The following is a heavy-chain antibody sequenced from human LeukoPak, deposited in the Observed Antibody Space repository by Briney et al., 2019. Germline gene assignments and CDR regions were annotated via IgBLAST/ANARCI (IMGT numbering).Heavy chain of an antibody. Sequence: SETLSLTCTVSGGSISSSGSYWGWIRQPPGKGLEWIGSIYYSGSTYYNPSLKSRVTISVDTSKNQFSLKLSSVTAADTAVYYCARAYITIFGVVRAFDIWGQGTMVTVSS. CDR2: IYYSGST. V-gene: IGHV4-39*01. J-gene: IGHJ3*02. CDR3: ARAYITIFGVVRAFDI. D-gene: IGHD3-3*01. CDR1: GGSISSSGSY.